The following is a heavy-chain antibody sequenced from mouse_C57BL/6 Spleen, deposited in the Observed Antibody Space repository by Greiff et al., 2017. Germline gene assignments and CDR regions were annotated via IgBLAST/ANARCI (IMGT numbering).Heavy chain of an antibody. CDR2: IDPSDSET. CDR1: GYTFTSYW. Sequence: QVQLKQPGAELVRPGSSVKLSCKASGYTFTSYWMHWVKQRPIQGLEWIGNIDPSDSETHYNQKFKDKATLTVDKSSSTAYMQLSSLTSEDSAVYYCAVYDGYYWFAYWGQGTLVTVSA. J-gene: IGHJ3*01. D-gene: IGHD2-3*01. V-gene: IGHV1-52*01. CDR3: AVYDGYYWFAY.